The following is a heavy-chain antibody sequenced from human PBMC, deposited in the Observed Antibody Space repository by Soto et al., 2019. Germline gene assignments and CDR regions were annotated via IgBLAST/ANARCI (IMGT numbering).Heavy chain of an antibody. CDR2: IIPIYGTT. CDR1: GGTFSSYA. D-gene: IGHD3-16*01. V-gene: IGHV1-69*12. J-gene: IGHJ3*02. Sequence: QVQLVQSGAEVKKPGSSVKVSCKASGGTFSSYAISWVRQAPGQGLEWMGGIIPIYGTTNYAQKFQGRVTITVDDSTSTAYMELSSLRSEDTAVYYCAKKGAADDAIDIWGQGTMVTVSS. CDR3: AKKGAADDAIDI.